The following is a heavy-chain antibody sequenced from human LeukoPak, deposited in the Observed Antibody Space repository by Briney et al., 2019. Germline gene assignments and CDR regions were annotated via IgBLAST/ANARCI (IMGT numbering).Heavy chain of an antibody. V-gene: IGHV1-69*13. CDR2: IIPIFGTA. D-gene: IGHD3-9*01. CDR3: ATNRGNLRYFHWLQHNY. CDR1: GGTFSSYT. J-gene: IGHJ4*02. Sequence: SVKVSCKASGGTFSSYTISWVRQAPGQGLEWMGGIIPIFGTANYAQKFQGRVTITADESTSTAYMELSSLRSEDTAVYYCATNRGNLRYFHWLQHNYWGQGTLVTVSS.